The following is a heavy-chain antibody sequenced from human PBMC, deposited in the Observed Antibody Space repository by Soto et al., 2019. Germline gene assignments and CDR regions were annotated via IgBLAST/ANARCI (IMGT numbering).Heavy chain of an antibody. Sequence: GGSLRLSCAASGFTFSSYGMHWVRQAPGKGLEWVAVISYDGSNKYYADSVKGRFTISRDNSKNTLYLQMNSLRAEDTAVYYCAKDSGGSGSYYDYYYYGMDVWGQGTTVTVSS. J-gene: IGHJ6*02. V-gene: IGHV3-30*18. CDR1: GFTFSSYG. CDR3: AKDSGGSGSYYDYYYYGMDV. CDR2: ISYDGSNK. D-gene: IGHD3-10*01.